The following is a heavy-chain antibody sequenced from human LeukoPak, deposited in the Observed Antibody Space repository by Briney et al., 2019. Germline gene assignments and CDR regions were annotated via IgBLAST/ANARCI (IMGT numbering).Heavy chain of an antibody. J-gene: IGHJ4*02. D-gene: IGHD5-12*01. Sequence: GSLRLSCAASGFTFSSYSMNWVRQAPGKGLEWIGEIYHSGSTNYNPSLKSRVTISVDKSKNQFSLKLSSVTAADTAVYYCARVSGYDSCFDYWGQGTLVTVSS. CDR3: ARVSGYDSCFDY. V-gene: IGHV4-4*02. CDR2: IYHSGST. CDR1: GFTFSSYSM.